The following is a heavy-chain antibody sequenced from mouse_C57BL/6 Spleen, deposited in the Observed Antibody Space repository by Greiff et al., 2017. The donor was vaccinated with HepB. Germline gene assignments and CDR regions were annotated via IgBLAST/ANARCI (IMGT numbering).Heavy chain of an antibody. V-gene: IGHV1-78*01. D-gene: IGHD6-5*01. J-gene: IGHJ1*03. CDR3: ASDYAVTPYRYFDV. CDR1: GYTFADHT. CDR2: IYPRDGST. Sequence: VQLQQSDAELVKPGASVKMSCKVSGYTFADHTIHWMKQRPEQGLDWIGYIYPRDGSTKYNEKFKGKATLTGAKSSSTAYMQLNGLTYEDSAVYVCASDYAVTPYRYFDVWGKGNTVTVSS.